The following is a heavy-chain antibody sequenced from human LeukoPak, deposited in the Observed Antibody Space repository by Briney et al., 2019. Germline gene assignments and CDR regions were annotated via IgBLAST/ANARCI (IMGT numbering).Heavy chain of an antibody. CDR2: IYYTGST. D-gene: IGHD5-12*01. CDR1: GGSISSSTYY. Sequence: SETLSLTCTVSGGSISSSTYYWGWIRQPPGKGLAWIASIYYTGSTNYNPSLKSRVTISVDTSKNQFSLKLSSVTAADTAVYYCARSRKYGAVATYSWFDPWGQGTLVIVSS. CDR3: ARSRKYGAVATYSWFDP. V-gene: IGHV4-39*01. J-gene: IGHJ5*02.